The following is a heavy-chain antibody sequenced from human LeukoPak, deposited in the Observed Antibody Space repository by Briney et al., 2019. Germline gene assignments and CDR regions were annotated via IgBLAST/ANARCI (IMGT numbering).Heavy chain of an antibody. Sequence: SETLSLTCTVSGGSISSGDYYWSWIRQPPGKGLEWIGYIYYSGSTYYNPSLKSRVTISVDTSKNQFSLKLSSVTAADTAVYYCARVIAAQVYYYYYMDVWGKGTTVTVSS. CDR1: GGSISSGDYY. V-gene: IGHV4-30-4*08. D-gene: IGHD6-6*01. CDR2: IYYSGST. CDR3: ARVIAAQVYYYYYMDV. J-gene: IGHJ6*03.